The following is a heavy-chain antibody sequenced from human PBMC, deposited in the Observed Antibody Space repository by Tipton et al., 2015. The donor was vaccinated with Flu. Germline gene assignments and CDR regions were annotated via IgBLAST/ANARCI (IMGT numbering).Heavy chain of an antibody. CDR3: ARVISGGMDV. Sequence: SLRLSCAASGFTVSSNYMSWVRQAPGKGLEWVSVIYSGGSTYYADSVKGRFTISRENSKNTLYLQMNSLRAEDTAVHYCARVISGGMDVWGQGTTVTVSS. CDR1: GFTVSSNY. V-gene: IGHV3-53*01. J-gene: IGHJ6*02. D-gene: IGHD7-27*01. CDR2: IYSGGST.